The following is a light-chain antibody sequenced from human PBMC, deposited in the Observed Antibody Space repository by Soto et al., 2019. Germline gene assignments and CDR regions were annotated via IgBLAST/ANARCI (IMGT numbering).Light chain of an antibody. CDR1: QTVSTNY. CDR3: QQYGSSPRT. V-gene: IGKV3-20*01. Sequence: EIVLTQSPGTLSLSPGERATLSCRASQTVSTNYLAWYQQKPGQAPRLLIYGASSRATGIPDRFSGSGSGTDFILTISRLGPEDLAVYYCQQYGSSPRTFGQGTKLEI. CDR2: GAS. J-gene: IGKJ2*01.